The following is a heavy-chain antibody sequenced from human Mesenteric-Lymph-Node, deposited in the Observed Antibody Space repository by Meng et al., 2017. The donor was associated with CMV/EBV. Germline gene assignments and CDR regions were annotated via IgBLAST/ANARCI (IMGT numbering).Heavy chain of an antibody. V-gene: IGHV1-2*06. CDR3: AREYSSGWYFDY. CDR1: GYTFTDYY. Sequence: CKASGYTFTDYYLHWVRQAPGQGLEWMGRINPNSGDTDYAQKFQGRVTMTRDTPITTAYMELSSLRSDDTAVYYCAREYSSGWYFDYWGQGTLVTVSS. CDR2: INPNSGDT. J-gene: IGHJ4*02. D-gene: IGHD6-19*01.